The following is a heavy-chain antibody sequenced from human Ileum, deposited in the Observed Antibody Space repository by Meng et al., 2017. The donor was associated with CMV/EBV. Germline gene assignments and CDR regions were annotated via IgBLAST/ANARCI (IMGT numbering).Heavy chain of an antibody. Sequence: SETLSLSCTVSGGSISSYYWSWIRQPPGKGLEWIGYIYYSGSTNYNPSLKSRVTISVDTSKNQFSLKLSSVTAADTAVYYCARGIQLWSYYYYYGMDVWGQGTTVTVSS. D-gene: IGHD5-18*01. J-gene: IGHJ6*02. V-gene: IGHV4-59*01. CDR1: GGSISSYY. CDR2: IYYSGST. CDR3: ARGIQLWSYYYYYGMDV.